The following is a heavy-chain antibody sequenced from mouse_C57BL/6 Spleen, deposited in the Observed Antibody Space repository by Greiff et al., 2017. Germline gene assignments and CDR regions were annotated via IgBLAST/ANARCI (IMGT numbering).Heavy chain of an antibody. J-gene: IGHJ1*03. Sequence: QVQLQQPGAELVKPGASVKLSCKASGYTFTSYWMHWVKQRPGRGLEWIGRIDPNSGGTKYNQKFKGKSTLTVDKSSSTAYMQLSSLTSEDSAVYYCARRIYYGKYWYFDVWGTGTTVTVSS. CDR3: ARRIYYGKYWYFDV. D-gene: IGHD2-1*01. CDR1: GYTFTSYW. V-gene: IGHV1-62-3*01. CDR2: IDPNSGGT.